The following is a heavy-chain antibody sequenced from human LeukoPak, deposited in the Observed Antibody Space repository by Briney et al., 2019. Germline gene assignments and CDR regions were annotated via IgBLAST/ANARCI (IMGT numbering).Heavy chain of an antibody. CDR3: AREEMATIY. Sequence: SETLSLTCTVSGGSISSSSYYWGWIRQPPGKGLEWIGSIYYSGSTYYNPSLKSRVTISVDTSKNQFSLKLSSVTAADTAVYYCAREEMATIYWGQGTLVTVSS. CDR1: GGSISSSSYY. J-gene: IGHJ4*02. CDR2: IYYSGST. D-gene: IGHD5-24*01. V-gene: IGHV4-39*07.